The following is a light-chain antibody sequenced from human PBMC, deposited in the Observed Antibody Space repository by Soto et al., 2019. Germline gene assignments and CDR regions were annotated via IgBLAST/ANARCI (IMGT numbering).Light chain of an antibody. CDR2: EVS. J-gene: IGLJ2*01. CDR1: SSDVGGYNY. V-gene: IGLV2-14*01. CDR3: SSYTRSSTLHVV. Sequence: QSGLTQPASVSGSPGQSITISCTGTSSDVGGYNYVSWYQQHPGKAPKLMIYEVSNRPSGVYNRFSGSKSGNTASLTISGLQDEDEADYYCSSYTRSSTLHVVFGGGTKLTVL.